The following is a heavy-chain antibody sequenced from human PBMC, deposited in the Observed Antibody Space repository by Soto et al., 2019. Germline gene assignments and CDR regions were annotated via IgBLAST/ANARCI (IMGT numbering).Heavy chain of an antibody. J-gene: IGHJ5*02. CDR1: GFSLSTSGVG. V-gene: IGHV2-5*02. D-gene: IGHD5-18*01. CDR3: AHITASSSSAPWFDP. Sequence: XGPTLVNPTQTLTLTCTFSGFSLSTSGVGVGWIRQPPGKALEWLALIYWDDAKRYSPSLKSRLTISKDTSENQVVLTMTNLDPVDTATYYCAHITASSSSAPWFDPWGQGTLVTVSS. CDR2: IYWDDAK.